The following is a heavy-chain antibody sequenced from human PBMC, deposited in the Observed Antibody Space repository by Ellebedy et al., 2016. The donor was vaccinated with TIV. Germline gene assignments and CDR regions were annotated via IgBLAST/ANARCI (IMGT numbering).Heavy chain of an antibody. D-gene: IGHD3-10*01. Sequence: ASVKVSCXASGYTFTGYYMHWVRQAPGQGLEWMGWINPNSGGTNYAQKFQGWVTMTRDTSISTAYMELSRLRSEDTAVYYCATNRVWFGELLPPDYWGQGTLVTVSS. CDR1: GYTFTGYY. CDR2: INPNSGGT. J-gene: IGHJ4*02. V-gene: IGHV1-2*04. CDR3: ATNRVWFGELLPPDY.